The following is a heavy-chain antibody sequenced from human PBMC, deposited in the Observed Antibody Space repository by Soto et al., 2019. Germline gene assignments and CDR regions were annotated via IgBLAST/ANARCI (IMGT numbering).Heavy chain of an antibody. CDR1: GFTFSSYA. Sequence: GGSLRLSCAASGFTFSSYAMHWVRQAPDKGLEWVAVISYDGSNKYYADSVKGRFTISRDNSKNTLYLQMKSLRAEDTAVYYCARYNSPYSGYDSTGGYYYYYGMDVWGQGTTVTVSS. V-gene: IGHV3-30-3*01. D-gene: IGHD5-12*01. CDR3: ARYNSPYSGYDSTGGYYYYYGMDV. J-gene: IGHJ6*02. CDR2: ISYDGSNK.